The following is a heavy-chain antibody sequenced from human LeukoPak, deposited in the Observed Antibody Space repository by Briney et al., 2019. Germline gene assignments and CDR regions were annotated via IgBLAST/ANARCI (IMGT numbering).Heavy chain of an antibody. CDR1: GFTFSSYS. J-gene: IGHJ4*02. Sequence: GGSLRLFCAASGFTFSSYSMNWVRQAPGYWLDWVSSISSSSSYIYYADSVKGRFTISRDNAKNSLYLQMNSLRAEDTAVYYCARVMVRGIVQLSALFDYWGQGTLVTVSS. D-gene: IGHD3-10*01. CDR3: ARVMVRGIVQLSALFDY. CDR2: ISSSSSYI. V-gene: IGHV3-21*01.